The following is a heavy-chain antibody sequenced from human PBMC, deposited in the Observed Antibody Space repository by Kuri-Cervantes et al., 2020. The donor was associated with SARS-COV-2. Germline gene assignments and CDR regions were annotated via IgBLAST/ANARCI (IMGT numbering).Heavy chain of an antibody. Sequence: GESLKIPCGAFGFRLPNYAIHWVRQAPGKGLAWVSVIWYDGKNEYYAGSVKGRFNISRDTSKNTVSLHMNSLRAEDTAIYYCATGAANSYMDVWGRGTTVTVSS. CDR3: ATGAANSYMDV. CDR2: IWYDGKNE. V-gene: IGHV3-33*08. D-gene: IGHD3-10*01. CDR1: GFRLPNYA. J-gene: IGHJ6*03.